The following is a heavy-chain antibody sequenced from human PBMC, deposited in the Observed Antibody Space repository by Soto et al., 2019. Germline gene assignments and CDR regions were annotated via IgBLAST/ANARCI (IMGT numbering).Heavy chain of an antibody. Sequence: GGSLRLSCAASGFTFKNYAMSWVRQAPGKGLEWVSSIINSGGSTYYADSVKGRFTISRDNSRNTLDLQMHSLRAEDTAVYFCAKSLFMTGINFDYWGQGTLVTVSS. V-gene: IGHV3-23*01. CDR2: IINSGGST. CDR3: AKSLFMTGINFDY. CDR1: GFTFKNYA. D-gene: IGHD3-16*01. J-gene: IGHJ4*02.